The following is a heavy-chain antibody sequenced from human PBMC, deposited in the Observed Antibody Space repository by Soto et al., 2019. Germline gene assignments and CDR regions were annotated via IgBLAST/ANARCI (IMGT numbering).Heavy chain of an antibody. Sequence: QVQLQESGPGRVKPSETLSLTCTASGGSISSYYWSWIRQPPGKGLEWIGYIYYSGSTNYNPSLKSRVNISVDTSKNQFSLKLSSVTAADTAVYYCARRWGGTFDYWGQGTLVTVSS. V-gene: IGHV4-59*01. D-gene: IGHD2-21*01. CDR3: ARRWGGTFDY. J-gene: IGHJ4*02. CDR1: GGSISSYY. CDR2: IYYSGST.